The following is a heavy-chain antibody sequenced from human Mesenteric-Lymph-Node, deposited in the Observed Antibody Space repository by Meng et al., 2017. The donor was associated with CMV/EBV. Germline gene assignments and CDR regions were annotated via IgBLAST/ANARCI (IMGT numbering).Heavy chain of an antibody. J-gene: IGHJ3*02. Sequence: GESRKTSCAASGFICSSHSMNWVRQAPGKGLEWVSSISSSSSYIHYADSLKGRFTISRDNARNSLYLQLNSLRAEDTAVYYCARDRTSGWFDAFDIWGQGTMVTVSS. CDR3: ARDRTSGWFDAFDI. CDR2: ISSSSSYI. D-gene: IGHD6-19*01. CDR1: GFICSSHS. V-gene: IGHV3-21*01.